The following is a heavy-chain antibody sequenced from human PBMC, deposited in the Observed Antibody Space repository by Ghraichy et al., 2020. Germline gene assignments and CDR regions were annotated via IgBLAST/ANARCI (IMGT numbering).Heavy chain of an antibody. J-gene: IGHJ4*02. Sequence: ASVKVSCKASGYTFTRYDINWVRQATGQGLEWMGWMNPNSGNTGYAHKFQGRVTMTRNTSISTAYMELSSLRSEDTAVYYCARVYSSSWYSAYYFDYWGQGTLVTVSS. D-gene: IGHD6-13*01. CDR2: MNPNSGNT. CDR3: ARVYSSSWYSAYYFDY. CDR1: GYTFTRYD. V-gene: IGHV1-8*01.